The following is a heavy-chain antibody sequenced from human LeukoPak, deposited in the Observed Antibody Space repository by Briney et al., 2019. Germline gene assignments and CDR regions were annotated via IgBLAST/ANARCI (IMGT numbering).Heavy chain of an antibody. CDR1: GFTFSDYY. Sequence: GGSLRLSCAGSGFTFSDYYMSWIRQAPGKGLEWVSYIRSSGRPIYYADSVKGRFTTSRDNAKNSLYLQMDSLRAEDTAVYYCARADCSSSSCYELDYWGQGTLVTVSS. D-gene: IGHD2-2*01. CDR3: ARADCSSSSCYELDY. J-gene: IGHJ4*02. V-gene: IGHV3-11*04. CDR2: IRSSGRPI.